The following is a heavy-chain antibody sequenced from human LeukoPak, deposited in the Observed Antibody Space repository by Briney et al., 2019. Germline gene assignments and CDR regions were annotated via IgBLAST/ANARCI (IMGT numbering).Heavy chain of an antibody. CDR1: GGSVYSYY. CDR3: ARLFHPALSGNYPFDY. D-gene: IGHD1-26*01. Sequence: PSETLSLTCTVSGGSVYSYYWSWIRQPPGKGLEWIAYIYYSGSTSYNPSLKSRVTISVDTSKNQFSLKLNSVTAADTAMYYCARLFHPALSGNYPFDYWGQGTLVTVSS. V-gene: IGHV4-59*02. CDR2: IYYSGST. J-gene: IGHJ4*02.